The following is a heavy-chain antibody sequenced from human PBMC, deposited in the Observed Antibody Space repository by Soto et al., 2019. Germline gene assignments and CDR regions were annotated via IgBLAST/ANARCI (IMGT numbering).Heavy chain of an antibody. V-gene: IGHV4-30-2*01. CDR1: GGSIISGGYS. D-gene: IGHD3-22*01. Sequence: PSGTLSLTCAVSGGSIISGGYSWSWLRQPPGKGLEWIGYIYHSGSTYYNPSLKSRVTISVDRSKNQFSLKLSSVTAADTAVYYCARGEYYYDSSGYSNWFDPWGQGTLVNVSS. J-gene: IGHJ5*02. CDR3: ARGEYYYDSSGYSNWFDP. CDR2: IYHSGST.